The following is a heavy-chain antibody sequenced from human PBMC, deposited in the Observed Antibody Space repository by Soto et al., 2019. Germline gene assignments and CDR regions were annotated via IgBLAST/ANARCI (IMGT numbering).Heavy chain of an antibody. CDR1: GFTFSSYA. Sequence: PGGSLRLSCAASGFTFSSYAMKWVRQAPGKGLEWVSLIGESGTPTYYADSVKGRFTISRDNSKNTLYLQMNSLRAEDTAVYYCAKAPATGGSSWYGPPDYYYYGMDVWGQGTTVTVSS. V-gene: IGHV3-23*01. CDR3: AKAPATGGSSWYGPPDYYYYGMDV. CDR2: IGESGTPT. J-gene: IGHJ6*02. D-gene: IGHD6-13*01.